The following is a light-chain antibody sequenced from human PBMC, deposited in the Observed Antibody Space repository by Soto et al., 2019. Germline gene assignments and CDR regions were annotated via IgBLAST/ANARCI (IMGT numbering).Light chain of an antibody. V-gene: IGKV1-9*01. J-gene: IGKJ4*01. CDR2: AAS. CDR3: QQLHTYLLT. CDR1: QAISTY. Sequence: DIQLTQSPSFLSASIGDSVTITCRASQAISTYLAWYQQKPGKAPNLLVYAASTLHSGVPSRFSGSGSGTEFTLTITSLRPEDVATYYCQQLHTYLLTFGGGTKVQVK.